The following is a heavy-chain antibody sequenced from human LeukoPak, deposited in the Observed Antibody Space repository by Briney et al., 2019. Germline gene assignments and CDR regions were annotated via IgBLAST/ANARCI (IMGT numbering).Heavy chain of an antibody. CDR1: GFTFSSYW. D-gene: IGHD3-16*01. Sequence: GALRLSCAASGFTFSSYWMSWVRQAPGKGLEWVATIRQDGSQKYYVDSVKGRFTISRDNAKNSLYLQMNSLRAEDTALYYCAKDVRLFEYFEFWGQGALVTVSS. CDR3: AKDVRLFEYFEF. J-gene: IGHJ4*02. CDR2: IRQDGSQK. V-gene: IGHV3-7*03.